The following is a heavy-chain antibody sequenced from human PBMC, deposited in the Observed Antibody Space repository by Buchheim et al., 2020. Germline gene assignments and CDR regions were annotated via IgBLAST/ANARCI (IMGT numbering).Heavy chain of an antibody. Sequence: QVQLVESGGGLVKPGGSLRLSCAASGFTFSDYYMSWIRQAPGKGLEWVSYISSSGSTIYYADSVKGRFTISRDNDQHSLYLQMNSLRAEDTAVYYCARETDSSGYYYGLTRRFFDYWGQGTL. J-gene: IGHJ4*02. CDR3: ARETDSSGYYYGLTRRFFDY. CDR1: GFTFSDYY. CDR2: ISSSGSTI. D-gene: IGHD3-22*01. V-gene: IGHV3-11*01.